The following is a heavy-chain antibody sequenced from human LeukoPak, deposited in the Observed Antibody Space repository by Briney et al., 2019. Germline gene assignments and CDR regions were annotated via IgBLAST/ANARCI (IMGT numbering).Heavy chain of an antibody. D-gene: IGHD2-2*01. Sequence: GRSLRLSCAASGFTFSSYGMHWVRQAPGKGLEWVAVISYDGSNKYYADSVKGRFTISRDNSKNTLYLQMNSLRAEDTAVYYCAKALTIESKIVVVPPDYWGQGTLVTVSS. V-gene: IGHV3-30*18. CDR1: GFTFSSYG. CDR3: AKALTIESKIVVVPPDY. J-gene: IGHJ4*02. CDR2: ISYDGSNK.